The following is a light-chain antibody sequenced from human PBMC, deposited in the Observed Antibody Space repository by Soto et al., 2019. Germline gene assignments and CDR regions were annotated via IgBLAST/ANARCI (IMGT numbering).Light chain of an antibody. Sequence: EIVLTQSPGTLSLSPGERATLSCRASQSVSSSYLAWYQQKPGQAPRLLIYGPSSRATGIPDRFSGSGSGTDFTLTISRLEPEDFAVYYCQQYGSSPLTFGGWTKVEIK. CDR3: QQYGSSPLT. V-gene: IGKV3-20*01. J-gene: IGKJ4*01. CDR1: QSVSSSY. CDR2: GPS.